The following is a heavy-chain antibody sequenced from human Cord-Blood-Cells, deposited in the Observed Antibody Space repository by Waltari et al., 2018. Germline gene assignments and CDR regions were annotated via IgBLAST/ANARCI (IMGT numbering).Heavy chain of an antibody. D-gene: IGHD6-13*01. Sequence: EVQLVQSGAEVKKPGESLKISCKGSGYSFTSYWIGWVRPMPGKGLQWMGIIYPGDSDTRYSPSFQGQVTISADKSISTAYLQWSSLKASDTAMYYCARLRFIAAAGTEMGSWYFDLWGRGTLVTVSS. CDR1: GYSFTSYW. J-gene: IGHJ2*01. V-gene: IGHV5-51*01. CDR2: IYPGDSDT. CDR3: ARLRFIAAAGTEMGSWYFDL.